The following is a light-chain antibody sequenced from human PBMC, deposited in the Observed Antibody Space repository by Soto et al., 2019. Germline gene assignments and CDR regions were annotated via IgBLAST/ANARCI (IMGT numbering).Light chain of an antibody. CDR3: LSYTSSSPPNWV. CDR2: EVS. J-gene: IGLJ3*02. CDR1: SSDVGGYNY. V-gene: IGLV2-14*01. Sequence: QSALTQPASVSGSPGQSITISCTGTSSDVGGYNYVSWFQQHPGRAPKLIIYEVSNRPSGLSNRFSGSKSGNTASLTISGLQAEDEADYYCLSYTSSSPPNWVFGGGTKLTVL.